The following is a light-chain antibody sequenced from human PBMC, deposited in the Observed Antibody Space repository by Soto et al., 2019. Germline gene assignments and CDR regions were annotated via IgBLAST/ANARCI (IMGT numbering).Light chain of an antibody. CDR2: DVR. CDR3: TSYTSGSSWV. J-gene: IGLJ3*02. CDR1: SSDVGRYNY. Sequence: QSALTQPASVSGSPGQSITISCTGTSSDVGRYNYVSWYQQHSGKAPKLMIYDVRNRPSGVSTRFSGSKSGNTASLTISGLQAEDEADYYCTSYTSGSSWVFGGGTKLTVL. V-gene: IGLV2-14*03.